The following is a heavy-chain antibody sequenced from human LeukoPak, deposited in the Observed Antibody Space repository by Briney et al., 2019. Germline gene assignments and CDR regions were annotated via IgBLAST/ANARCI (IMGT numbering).Heavy chain of an antibody. D-gene: IGHD1-1*01. Sequence: SETLSLTCTVSGGSISSGSYYWSWIRQPAGKGLEWIGRIYTSGSTNYNPSLKSRVTISVDTSKNQFSLKLSSVTAADTAVYYCARVTGTNNWFDPWGQGTLVTVSS. J-gene: IGHJ5*02. CDR3: ARVTGTNNWFDP. V-gene: IGHV4-61*02. CDR1: GGSISSGSYY. CDR2: IYTSGST.